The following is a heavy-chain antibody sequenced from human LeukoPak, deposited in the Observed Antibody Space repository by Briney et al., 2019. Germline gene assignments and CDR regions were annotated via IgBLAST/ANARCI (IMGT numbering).Heavy chain of an antibody. CDR3: ARTVIAARPLDAFDI. V-gene: IGHV1-69*01. CDR2: IIPIFGTA. CDR1: GGTFSSYA. J-gene: IGHJ3*02. Sequence: GSSVKVSCKASGGTFSSYAISWVRQAPGQGLEWMGGIIPIFGTANYAQKFQGRVTITADESTSTAYMELSSLRSEDTAVYYCARTVIAARPLDAFDIWGQGTMVTVSS. D-gene: IGHD6-6*01.